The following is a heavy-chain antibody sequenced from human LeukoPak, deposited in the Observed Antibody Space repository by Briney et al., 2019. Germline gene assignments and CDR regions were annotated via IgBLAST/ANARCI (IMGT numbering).Heavy chain of an antibody. CDR2: ISYDGSNK. CDR3: AKCRSGNLYHGAFDI. CDR1: GFSFRNYG. V-gene: IGHV3-30*18. J-gene: IGHJ3*02. D-gene: IGHD2-15*01. Sequence: GGSLRLSCAASGFSFRNYGMHWVRQAPGKGLEWVAVISYDGSNKYYADSVKGRYTISRDNSKNTLYLQTNSLRAEDTAVYYCAKCRSGNLYHGAFDIWGQGTMVTVSS.